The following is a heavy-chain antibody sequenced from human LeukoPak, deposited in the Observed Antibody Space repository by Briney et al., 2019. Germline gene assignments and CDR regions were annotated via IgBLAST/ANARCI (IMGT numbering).Heavy chain of an antibody. V-gene: IGHV3-48*03. J-gene: IGHJ3*02. D-gene: IGHD3-22*01. CDR3: HYDSSGHDAFDI. CDR2: ISRSGSSK. Sequence: GGSLRLSCAASGFTFSSYEMNWVRQAPGKGLEWVSSISRSGSSKYYADSLKGRFTISRDNARNSLYLQMNSLRAEDTAVYYCHYDSSGHDAFDIWGQGTMVTVS. CDR1: GFTFSSYE.